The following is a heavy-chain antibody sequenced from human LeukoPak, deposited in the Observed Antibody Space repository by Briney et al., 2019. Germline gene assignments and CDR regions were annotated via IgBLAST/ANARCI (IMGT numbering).Heavy chain of an antibody. J-gene: IGHJ4*02. D-gene: IGHD6-19*01. V-gene: IGHV3-30-3*01. CDR2: ISYDGSNK. Sequence: GGSLRLSCAASGFTFSSYAMHWVRQAPGKGLEWVAVISYDGSNKYYADSVKGRFTISRDNSKNTLYLQMNSLRAEDTAVYYCARESLSSSGWYEGGDYWGQGTLVTVSS. CDR3: ARESLSSSGWYEGGDY. CDR1: GFTFSSYA.